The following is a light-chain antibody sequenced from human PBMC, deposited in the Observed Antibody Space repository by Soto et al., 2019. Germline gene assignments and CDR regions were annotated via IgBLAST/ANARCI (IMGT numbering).Light chain of an antibody. Sequence: EIVLTQSPATLSLSPGERATLSCRASQSVSSSLAWYQQKPGQPPRLLIYDASNRATGIPARFSGSGSGTEFTLTINSLEPEDFAVYYCQQRGNWPRTFGQGTKLEIK. CDR1: QSVSSS. V-gene: IGKV3-11*01. CDR2: DAS. J-gene: IGKJ2*01. CDR3: QQRGNWPRT.